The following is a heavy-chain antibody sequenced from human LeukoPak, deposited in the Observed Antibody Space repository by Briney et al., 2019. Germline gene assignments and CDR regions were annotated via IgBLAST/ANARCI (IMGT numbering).Heavy chain of an antibody. Sequence: ASETLSLTCTVSGGSISSYYWSWIRQPAGKGLEWIGRIYASGSASYNPSLKSRVTMSGDTSKNQISLKLSSVTAADTAVYYCTRIFPVYSFGELFNQDYFDYWGQGTLVTVSS. D-gene: IGHD3-10*01. CDR1: GGSISSYY. CDR2: IYASGSA. CDR3: TRIFPVYSFGELFNQDYFDY. V-gene: IGHV4-4*07. J-gene: IGHJ4*02.